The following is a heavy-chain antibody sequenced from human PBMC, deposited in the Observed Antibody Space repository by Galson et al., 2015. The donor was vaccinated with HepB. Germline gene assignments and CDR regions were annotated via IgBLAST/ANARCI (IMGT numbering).Heavy chain of an antibody. CDR3: ARDVGYYDSSGYYSLEY. CDR1: GFTFSSYA. Sequence: SLRLSCAASGFTFSSYAMHWVRQAPGKGLEWVAVISYDGSNKYYADSVKGRFTISRDNSKNTLYLQMNSLRAEDTAVYYCARDVGYYDSSGYYSLEYWGQGTLVTVSS. V-gene: IGHV3-30*04. CDR2: ISYDGSNK. J-gene: IGHJ4*02. D-gene: IGHD3-22*01.